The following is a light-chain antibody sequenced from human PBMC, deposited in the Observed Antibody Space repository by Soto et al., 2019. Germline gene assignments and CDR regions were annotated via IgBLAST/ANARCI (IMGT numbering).Light chain of an antibody. J-gene: IGKJ1*01. CDR2: GAS. V-gene: IGKV3-15*01. CDR1: QSVSSN. CDR3: HQYNNWPPWT. Sequence: EIVMTQSPATLSVSPGERATLSCRASQSVSSNLAGYQQKPGQSPRRLIYGASTRATGIPARFSGSGSGTEFTLTISSLQSEDFAVYYCHQYNNWPPWTFGQGTKVEIK.